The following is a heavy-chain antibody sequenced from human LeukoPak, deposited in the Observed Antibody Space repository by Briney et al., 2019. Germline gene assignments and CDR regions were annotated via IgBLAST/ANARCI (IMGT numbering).Heavy chain of an antibody. CDR3: ARLDGYCSGGSCYSVSVVDP. J-gene: IGHJ5*02. CDR1: GGSISSSNYY. Sequence: PSETLSLTCTVSGGSISSSNYYWGWIRPPPGKGLEWIGSIYYSGSTYYNPSLKSRVTISVDTSKNQFSLKLSSVTAADTAVYYCARLDGYCSGGSCYSVSVVDPWGQGTLVTVSS. CDR2: IYYSGST. V-gene: IGHV4-39*01. D-gene: IGHD2-15*01.